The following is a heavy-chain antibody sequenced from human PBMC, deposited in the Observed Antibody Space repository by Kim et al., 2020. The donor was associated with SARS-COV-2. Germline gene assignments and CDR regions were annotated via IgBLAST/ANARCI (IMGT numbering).Heavy chain of an antibody. CDR3: ASPRVEMATIKVEYYFDY. J-gene: IGHJ4*02. V-gene: IGHV3-23*01. D-gene: IGHD5-12*01. Sequence: TGRSTISRDNSKNTLYRKMNSLRAEDTAVYYCASPRVEMATIKVEYYFDYWGQGTLVTVSS.